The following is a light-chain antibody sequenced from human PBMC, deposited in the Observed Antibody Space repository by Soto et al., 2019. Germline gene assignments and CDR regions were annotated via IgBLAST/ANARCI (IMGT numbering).Light chain of an antibody. V-gene: IGLV1-40*01. CDR1: SSNIGAGYD. J-gene: IGLJ2*01. CDR2: GNS. Sequence: QSLLTHPPSVSGAPGQRVTISCTGSSSNIGAGYDVHWYQQLPGTAPKLLIYGNSNRPSGVPDRFSGSKSGTSASLAITGLQAEDEADYYCQSYDSSLSAVVFGGGTKLTVL. CDR3: QSYDSSLSAVV.